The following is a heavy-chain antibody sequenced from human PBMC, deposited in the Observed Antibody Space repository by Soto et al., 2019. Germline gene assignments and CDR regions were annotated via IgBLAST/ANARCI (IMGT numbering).Heavy chain of an antibody. D-gene: IGHD6-19*01. CDR3: ARGGIAVAGDMYYFDY. CDR2: IIPIFGTA. V-gene: IGHV1-69*13. J-gene: IGHJ4*02. CDR1: GGTFSSYA. Sequence: SVKVSCKASGGTFSSYAISWVRQAPGQGLEWMGGIIPIFGTANYAQKFQGRVTITADESTSTAYMELSSLRSEDTAVYYCARGGIAVAGDMYYFDYWGQGTRVTVSS.